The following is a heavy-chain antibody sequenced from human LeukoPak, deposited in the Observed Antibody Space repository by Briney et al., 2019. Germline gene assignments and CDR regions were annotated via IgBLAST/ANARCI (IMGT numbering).Heavy chain of an antibody. CDR2: ISSSSSYI. CDR1: GFTFSSYG. D-gene: IGHD1-14*01. J-gene: IGHJ4*02. Sequence: GGTLRLSCAASGFTFSSYGMSWVRQAPGKGLEWVSSISSSSSYIYYADSVKGRFTISRDNAKNSLYLQMNSLRAEDTAVYYCARTLKGGTGFDYWGQGTLVTVSS. CDR3: ARTLKGGTGFDY. V-gene: IGHV3-21*01.